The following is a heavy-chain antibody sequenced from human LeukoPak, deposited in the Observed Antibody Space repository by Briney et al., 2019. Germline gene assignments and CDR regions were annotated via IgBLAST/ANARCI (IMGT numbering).Heavy chain of an antibody. CDR2: IYYSGST. Sequence: SQTLSLTCTVSGGSISSGGYYWSWIRQHPGKGLEWIGYIYYSGSTYYNPSLKSRVTISVDTSKNQFSLKLSSVTAADTAVYYCARFPYDVLNGYYSGRFDPWGQGILVTVSS. D-gene: IGHD3-9*01. J-gene: IGHJ5*02. V-gene: IGHV4-31*03. CDR3: ARFPYDVLNGYYSGRFDP. CDR1: GGSISSGGYY.